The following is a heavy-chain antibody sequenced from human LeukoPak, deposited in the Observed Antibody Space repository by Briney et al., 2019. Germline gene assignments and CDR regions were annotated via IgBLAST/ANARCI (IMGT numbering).Heavy chain of an antibody. D-gene: IGHD4-17*01. CDR2: IFHSGST. CDR1: GYSISSGYY. CDR3: ARTFYYGDYDWYLDL. V-gene: IGHV4-38-2*02. J-gene: IGHJ2*01. Sequence: SETLSLTCTVSGYSISSGYYWGWIRQPPGKGLEWIGSIFHSGSTYYNPSLKSRVTLSVDTSKNQFSLKLSSVTAADTAVYYCARTFYYGDYDWYLDLWGRGTLVTVSS.